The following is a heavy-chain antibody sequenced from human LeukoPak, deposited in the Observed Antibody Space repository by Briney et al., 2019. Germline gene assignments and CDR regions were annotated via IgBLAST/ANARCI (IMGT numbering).Heavy chain of an antibody. V-gene: IGHV3-23*01. J-gene: IGHJ5*02. CDR3: AKDCGFRSVPYNWFDP. Sequence: GGSLRLSCAASGFTFSSYAMSWVRQAPGKGLEWVSAISGSGGSTYYADSVKGRFTISRDNSKNTLYLQMNSLRAEDTAVYYCAKDCGFRSVPYNWFDPWGQGTLVTVSS. CDR2: ISGSGGST. CDR1: GFTFSSYA. D-gene: IGHD3-10*01.